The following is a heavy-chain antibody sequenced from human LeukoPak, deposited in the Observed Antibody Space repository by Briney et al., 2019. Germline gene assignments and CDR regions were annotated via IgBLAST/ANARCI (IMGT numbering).Heavy chain of an antibody. J-gene: IGHJ4*02. Sequence: SETLSLTCTVSGGSISSYYWSWIRQPPGKGPEWIGYIYYSGSTNYNPSLKSRVTISVDTSKNQFSLKLSSVTAADTAVYYCARAISTVAGGGTFDYWGQGTLVTVSS. D-gene: IGHD6-19*01. V-gene: IGHV4-59*01. CDR2: IYYSGST. CDR1: GGSISSYY. CDR3: ARAISTVAGGGTFDY.